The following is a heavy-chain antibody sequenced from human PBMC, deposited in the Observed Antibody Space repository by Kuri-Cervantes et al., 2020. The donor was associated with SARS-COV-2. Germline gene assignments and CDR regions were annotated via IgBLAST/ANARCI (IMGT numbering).Heavy chain of an antibody. CDR1: EFTFSSYE. CDR3: ARDGDYYGSGSYFSDY. V-gene: IGHV3-74*01. CDR2: INSDGSST. J-gene: IGHJ4*02. Sequence: GGSLRLSCVASEFTFSSYEMNWVRQAPGKGLVWVSRINSDGSSTSYADSVKGRFTISRDNAKNTLYLQMNSLRAEDTAVYYCARDGDYYGSGSYFSDYWGQGTLVTVSS. D-gene: IGHD3-10*01.